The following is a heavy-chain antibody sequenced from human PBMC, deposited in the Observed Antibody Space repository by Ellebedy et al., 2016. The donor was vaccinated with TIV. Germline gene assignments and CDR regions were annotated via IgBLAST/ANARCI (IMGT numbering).Heavy chain of an antibody. D-gene: IGHD3-22*01. CDR3: ARGKRGTPDYYDSGLFDY. J-gene: IGHJ4*02. CDR1: GGSISSSSYY. V-gene: IGHV4-31*03. Sequence: MPSETLSLTCTVSGGSISSSSYYWGWIRQHPGKGLEWIGYIYYSGSTYYNPSLKSRVTISVDTSKNQFSLKLSSVTAADTAVYYCARGKRGTPDYYDSGLFDYWGQGTLVTVSS. CDR2: IYYSGST.